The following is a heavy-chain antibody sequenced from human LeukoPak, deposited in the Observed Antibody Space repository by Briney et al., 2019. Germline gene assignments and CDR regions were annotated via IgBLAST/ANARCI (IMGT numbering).Heavy chain of an antibody. Sequence: ASVKVSFKASGYTFTGYYMHWVRQAPGQGLEWMGRINPNSGGTNYAQKFQGRVTMTRDTSISTAYMELSRLRSDDTAVYYCARHYYDSSGYYYYYFDYWGQGTLVTVSS. CDR2: INPNSGGT. CDR1: GYTFTGYY. V-gene: IGHV1-2*06. CDR3: ARHYYDSSGYYYYYFDY. J-gene: IGHJ4*02. D-gene: IGHD3-22*01.